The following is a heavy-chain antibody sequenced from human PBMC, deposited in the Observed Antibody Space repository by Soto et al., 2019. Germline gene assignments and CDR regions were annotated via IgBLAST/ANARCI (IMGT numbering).Heavy chain of an antibody. D-gene: IGHD2-2*01. CDR2: TNVYNGNT. Sequence: QVQLVQSGAEVKKPGASVKVSCKTSGYTFTSYSISWVRQAPGQGLEWMGWTNVYNGNTKYAQNLQGRVTMTTDTSTSTAYMELRSLRSDDTAVYYCARDLAVGWFDPWGQGTLVTVSS. CDR1: GYTFTSYS. J-gene: IGHJ5*02. V-gene: IGHV1-18*01. CDR3: ARDLAVGWFDP.